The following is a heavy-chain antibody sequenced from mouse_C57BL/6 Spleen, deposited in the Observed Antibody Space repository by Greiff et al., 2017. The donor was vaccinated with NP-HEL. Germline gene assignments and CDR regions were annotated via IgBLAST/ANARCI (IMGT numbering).Heavy chain of an antibody. D-gene: IGHD1-1*01. CDR1: GFNIKNTY. CDR3: ARDYYGSRSLYAMDY. CDR2: IDPANGNT. V-gene: IGHV14-3*01. Sequence: DVQLQESVAELVRPGASVKLSCTASGFNIKNTYMHWVKQRPEQGLEWIGRIDPANGNTKYAPKFQGKATITADTSSNTAYLQLSSLTSEDTAIYYCARDYYGSRSLYAMDYWGQGTSVTVSS. J-gene: IGHJ4*01.